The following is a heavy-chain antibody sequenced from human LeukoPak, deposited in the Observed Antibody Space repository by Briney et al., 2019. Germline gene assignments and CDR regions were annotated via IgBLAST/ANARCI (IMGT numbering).Heavy chain of an antibody. J-gene: IGHJ6*03. CDR1: GGSFSGHS. CDR2: INHSGST. Sequence: SETLSLTCAVYGGSFSGHSWSWIRQPPGKGLEWIGEINHSGSTNYNPSLKSRVTISVDTSKNQFSLKLSSVTAADTAVYYCARVRRAGVNYYYYYYMDVWGKGTTVTVSS. V-gene: IGHV4-34*01. D-gene: IGHD3-10*01. CDR3: ARVRRAGVNYYYYYYMDV.